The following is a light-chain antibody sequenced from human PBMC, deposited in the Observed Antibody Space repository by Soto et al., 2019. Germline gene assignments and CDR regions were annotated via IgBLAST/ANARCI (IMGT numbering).Light chain of an antibody. J-gene: IGKJ1*01. V-gene: IGKV1-27*01. Sequence: DIQMTQSPSSLSASVGDRVTITCRASQGISNYLAWYQQKPGKVPKLLIYAASTLQSGVPSRFSGSGSGTVFSLTISSLQPEDGATYYCQKYNSAPRTFGQGTKMEIK. CDR3: QKYNSAPRT. CDR1: QGISNY. CDR2: AAS.